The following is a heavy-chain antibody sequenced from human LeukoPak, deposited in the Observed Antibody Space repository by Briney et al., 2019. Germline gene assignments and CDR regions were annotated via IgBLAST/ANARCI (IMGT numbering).Heavy chain of an antibody. V-gene: IGHV4-59*01. CDR2: VYYSGST. CDR3: ARGGGSGRGNWFDP. Sequence: SETLSLTCTVSGGSISPYYWSWIRQPPGKGLEWVGYVYYSGSTNYNPSLKSRVTISVDTSKSQFSLKLTSVTAADTAVYYCARGGGSGRGNWFDPWGQGSLVIVSS. CDR1: GGSISPYY. J-gene: IGHJ5*02. D-gene: IGHD3-10*01.